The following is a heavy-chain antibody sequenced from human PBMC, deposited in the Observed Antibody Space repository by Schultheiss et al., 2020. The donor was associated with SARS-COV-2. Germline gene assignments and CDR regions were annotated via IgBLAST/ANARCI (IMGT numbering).Heavy chain of an antibody. V-gene: IGHV4-34*01. Sequence: SETLSLTCAVYGGSFSGYYWIWIRQPPGKGLEWIGEINHSGSTNYNPSLKSRVTISVDTSRNQFFLKLNSVTAADTAVYYCARGRGYCSSTSCRVYYYYYYMDVWGKGTTVTVSS. CDR3: ARGRGYCSSTSCRVYYYYYYMDV. CDR2: INHSGST. CDR1: GGSFSGYY. D-gene: IGHD2-2*01. J-gene: IGHJ6*03.